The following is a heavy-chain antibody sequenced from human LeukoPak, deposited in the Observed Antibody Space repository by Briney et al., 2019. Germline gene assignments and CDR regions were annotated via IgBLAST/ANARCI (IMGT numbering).Heavy chain of an antibody. Sequence: SETLFLTCAVYGGSFSGYYWSWIRQPPGKGLEWIGEINHSGSTNYNPSLKSRVTISVDTSKNQFSLKLSSVTAADTAVYYCASGYSISTDKKPDFDYWGQGTLVTVSS. CDR3: ASGYSISTDKKPDFDY. CDR2: INHSGST. J-gene: IGHJ4*02. V-gene: IGHV4-34*01. D-gene: IGHD4-4*01. CDR1: GGSFSGYY.